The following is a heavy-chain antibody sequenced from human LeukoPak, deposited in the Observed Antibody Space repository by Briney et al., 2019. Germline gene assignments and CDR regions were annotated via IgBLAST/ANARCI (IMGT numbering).Heavy chain of an antibody. CDR3: VKEPRGGGGFDY. CDR1: GFTFSSYG. D-gene: IGHD3-16*01. CDR2: ISYDGSNK. J-gene: IGHJ4*02. V-gene: IGHV3-30*18. Sequence: GGSLRLSCAASGFTFSSYGMHWVRQAPGKGLGWVAVISYDGSNKYYADSVKGRFTISRDNSKNTLYLQMNSMRAEDTAVYYCVKEPRGGGGFDYWGQGTLVTVSS.